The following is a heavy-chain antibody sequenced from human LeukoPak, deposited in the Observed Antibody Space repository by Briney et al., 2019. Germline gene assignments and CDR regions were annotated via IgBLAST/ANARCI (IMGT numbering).Heavy chain of an antibody. CDR3: TRDRLDYGDYVGWFDP. J-gene: IGHJ5*02. CDR1: GGTSGAYT. D-gene: IGHD4-17*01. CDR2: FIPIFGIT. V-gene: IGHV1-69*04. Sequence: SVKVSCKASGGTSGAYTISWVRQAPGQGLEWMARFIPIFGITNYAQRFQGRITVSADTSTNTAYLGVGSLKSEDTAVYFCTRDRLDYGDYVGWFDPWGQGTLVTVSS.